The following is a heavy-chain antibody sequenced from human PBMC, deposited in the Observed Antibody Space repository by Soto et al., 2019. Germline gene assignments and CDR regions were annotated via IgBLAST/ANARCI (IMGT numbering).Heavy chain of an antibody. Sequence: QLQLQESGPGLVKPSETLSLTCTVSGGSISSSSYFWGWIRQPPGKGLEWIGSIYYSGSTYYNPSLKXRXPXSXXTSKSQFSLKLSSVTAADTAVYYCARHPSDFWFDPWGQGTLVTVSS. V-gene: IGHV4-39*01. J-gene: IGHJ5*02. CDR1: GGSISSSSYF. CDR2: IYYSGST. CDR3: ARHPSDFWFDP. D-gene: IGHD2-21*02.